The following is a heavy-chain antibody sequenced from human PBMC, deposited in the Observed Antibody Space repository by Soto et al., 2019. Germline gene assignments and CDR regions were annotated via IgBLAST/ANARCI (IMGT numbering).Heavy chain of an antibody. V-gene: IGHV3-33*01. CDR1: GFTFSSYG. J-gene: IGHJ6*02. CDR2: IWYDGSNK. D-gene: IGHD3-9*01. Sequence: GGSLRLSCAASGFTFSSYGMHWVRQAPGKGLEWVAVIWYDGSNKYYADSVKGRFTISRDNSKNTLYLQMNSLRAEDTAVYYCARGNPFDWLSYGMDVWGQGTTVTVSS. CDR3: ARGNPFDWLSYGMDV.